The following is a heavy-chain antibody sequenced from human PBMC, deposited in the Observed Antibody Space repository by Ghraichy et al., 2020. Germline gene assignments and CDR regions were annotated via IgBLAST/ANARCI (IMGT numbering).Heavy chain of an antibody. CDR3: ARGGERWEQSYWSFDL. CDR1: GFTFSSYW. CDR2: IKSDGSDT. J-gene: IGHJ2*01. V-gene: IGHV3-74*01. Sequence: GESLNISCAASGFTFSSYWMHWVRQVPGRGLVWVSRIKSDGSDTSYADSVKGRFTISRDNAKNTLYLQMNSLRAEDTAVYYCARGGERWEQSYWSFDLWGRGTLVTVSS. D-gene: IGHD5-24*01.